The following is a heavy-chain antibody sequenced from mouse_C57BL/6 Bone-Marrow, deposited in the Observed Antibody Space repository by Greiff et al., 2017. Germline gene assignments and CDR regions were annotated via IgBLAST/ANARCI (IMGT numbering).Heavy chain of an antibody. Sequence: QVQLKQSGAELARPGASVKLSCKASGYTFTSYGISWVKQRTGQGLEWIGAIYPRSGNTYYNEKFKGKATLTADKSSSTAYMELRSLTSEDSAVYFCARHWGDYWGQGTTLTVSS. CDR2: IYPRSGNT. J-gene: IGHJ2*01. V-gene: IGHV1-81*01. D-gene: IGHD4-1*01. CDR3: ARHWGDY. CDR1: GYTFTSYG.